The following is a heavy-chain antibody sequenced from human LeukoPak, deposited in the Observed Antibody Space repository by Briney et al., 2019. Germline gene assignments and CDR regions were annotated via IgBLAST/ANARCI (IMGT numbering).Heavy chain of an antibody. CDR2: MYSGGTT. CDR1: GFTVSSSY. V-gene: IGHV3-66*01. CDR3: ARDRRDGYCLGH. Sequence: GGSLRLSCTGSGFTVSSSYMSWVRQTPGKGLEWVSVMYSGGTTYYADSVKGRFTNSRDISKKTVNIQMNSLRAADTAVYYCARDRRDGYCLGHWGQGTLVTVSS. D-gene: IGHD2-2*03. J-gene: IGHJ4*02.